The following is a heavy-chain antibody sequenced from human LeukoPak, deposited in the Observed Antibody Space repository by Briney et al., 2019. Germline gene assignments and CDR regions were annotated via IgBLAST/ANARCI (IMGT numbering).Heavy chain of an antibody. D-gene: IGHD3-9*01. CDR1: GYTFTSYD. Sequence: ASVTVSCKASGYTFTSYDINWVRQATGQGLEWMGWMNPNSGNTGYAQKFQGRVTMTRNTSISTAYMELSSLRSEDTAVYYCARGRLLRYFDWLSGGVDFDYWGQGTLVTVSS. CDR3: ARGRLLRYFDWLSGGVDFDY. V-gene: IGHV1-8*01. J-gene: IGHJ4*02. CDR2: MNPNSGNT.